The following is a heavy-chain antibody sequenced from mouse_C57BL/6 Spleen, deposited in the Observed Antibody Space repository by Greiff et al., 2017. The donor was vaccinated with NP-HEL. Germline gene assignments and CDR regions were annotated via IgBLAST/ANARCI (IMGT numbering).Heavy chain of an antibody. CDR1: GYTFTSYW. Sequence: QVQLQQPGAELVMPGASVKLSCKASGYTFTSYWMHWVKQRPGQGLEWIGEIDPSDSYTNYNQKFKGKSTLTVDKSSSTAYMQLSSLTSEDSAVYYCARRGYYDYDGRYYAMDYWGQGTSVTVSS. V-gene: IGHV1-69*01. CDR3: ARRGYYDYDGRYYAMDY. CDR2: IDPSDSYT. J-gene: IGHJ4*01. D-gene: IGHD2-4*01.